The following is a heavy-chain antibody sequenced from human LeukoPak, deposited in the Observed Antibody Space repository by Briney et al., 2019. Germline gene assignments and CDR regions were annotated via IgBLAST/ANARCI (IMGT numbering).Heavy chain of an antibody. J-gene: IGHJ4*02. Sequence: ASVKVSCKASGYTFTGYYLHWVRQAPGQGLEWMGWINSDSGGTNYAQRFQARVTMTRDTSISTAYMELSRLTSDDTAVCYCAREGNAYDYWGQGTLVTVSS. CDR3: AREGNAYDY. CDR1: GYTFTGYY. CDR2: INSDSGGT. V-gene: IGHV1-2*02. D-gene: IGHD3-16*01.